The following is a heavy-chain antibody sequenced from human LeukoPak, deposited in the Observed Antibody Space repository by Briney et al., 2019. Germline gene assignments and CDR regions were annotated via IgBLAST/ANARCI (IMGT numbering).Heavy chain of an antibody. J-gene: IGHJ4*02. CDR2: IYYSGST. Sequence: PSETLSLTCTVSGGSISSYYWSWIRQPPGKGLEWIGYIYYSGSTNYNPSLKSRVTISVDTSKNQFSLKLSSVTAADTAVYYCARHVAIDWYYFDYWGQGTLVTVSS. V-gene: IGHV4-59*08. CDR3: ARHVAIDWYYFDY. CDR1: GGSISSYY. D-gene: IGHD2-21*01.